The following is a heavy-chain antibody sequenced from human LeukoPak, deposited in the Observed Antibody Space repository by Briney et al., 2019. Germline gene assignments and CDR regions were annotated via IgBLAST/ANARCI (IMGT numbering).Heavy chain of an antibody. J-gene: IGHJ4*02. CDR1: GFTFSDYW. V-gene: IGHV3-7*04. D-gene: IGHD5-18*01. CDR3: ARDRGFSYGIDF. Sequence: PGGSLRLSCAASGFTFSDYWMSWVRQAPGKGLEWVANIQQDGSEKYYVDSVKGRFTISRDNAKKLLFLQVSSLRGEDTAVYYCARDRGFSYGIDFWGQGTLVTVSS. CDR2: IQQDGSEK.